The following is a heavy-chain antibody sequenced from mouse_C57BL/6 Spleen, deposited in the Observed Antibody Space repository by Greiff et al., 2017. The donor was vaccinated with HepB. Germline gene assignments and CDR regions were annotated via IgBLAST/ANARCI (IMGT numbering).Heavy chain of an antibody. CDR1: GYTFTDYN. Sequence: EVQLQQSGPELVRPGASVKIPCKASGYTFTDYNMDWVKQSHGKSLEWIGDINPNNGGTIYNQKFKGKATLTVDKSSSTAYMELRSLTSEDTAVYYCAREAYYGNLYWYFDVWGTGTTVTVAS. D-gene: IGHD2-10*01. V-gene: IGHV1-18*01. CDR2: INPNNGGT. J-gene: IGHJ1*03. CDR3: AREAYYGNLYWYFDV.